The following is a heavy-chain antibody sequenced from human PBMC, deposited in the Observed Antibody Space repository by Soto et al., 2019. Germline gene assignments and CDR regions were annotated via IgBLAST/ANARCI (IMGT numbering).Heavy chain of an antibody. Sequence: GGSLRLSCAASGFTFSSYWMSWVRQAPGKGLEWVANIARDGSEKYHVDSVKGRFTISRDNAKNSLYLQMHSLRAEDTAVYYCARSGSYYDFWSGENYYYYMDVWGKGTTVTVSS. J-gene: IGHJ6*03. V-gene: IGHV3-7*01. CDR1: GFTFSSYW. CDR2: IARDGSEK. D-gene: IGHD3-3*01. CDR3: ARSGSYYDFWSGENYYYYMDV.